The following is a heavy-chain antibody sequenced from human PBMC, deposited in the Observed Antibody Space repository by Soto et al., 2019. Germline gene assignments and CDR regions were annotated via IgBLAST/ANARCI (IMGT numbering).Heavy chain of an antibody. CDR3: ARDTPPVVTELDY. J-gene: IGHJ4*02. Sequence: QVQLVQSGAEVKKPGASVKVSCKASGYTFTSYAMHWVRQAPGQRLEWMGWINAGNGNTKYSQKFQGRVTITRDTSASTASMDLSSLRSEDTAVYYCARDTPPVVTELDYWGQGTLVTVSS. V-gene: IGHV1-3*01. CDR2: INAGNGNT. D-gene: IGHD2-15*01. CDR1: GYTFTSYA.